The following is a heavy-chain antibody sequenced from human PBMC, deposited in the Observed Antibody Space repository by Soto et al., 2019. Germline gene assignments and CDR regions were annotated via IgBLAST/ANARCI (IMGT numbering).Heavy chain of an antibody. J-gene: IGHJ6*02. CDR2: IYPGDSDT. D-gene: IGHD2-2*01. V-gene: IGHV5-51*01. CDR1: GYSFTSYW. Sequence: GESLKISCKGSGYSFTSYWIGWVRQMPGKGLEWMGIIYPGDSDTRYSPSFQGQVTISADKSISTAYLQWSSLKASDTAMYYCARHLGYCSSTSCDGMDVWGQGTTVTVSS. CDR3: ARHLGYCSSTSCDGMDV.